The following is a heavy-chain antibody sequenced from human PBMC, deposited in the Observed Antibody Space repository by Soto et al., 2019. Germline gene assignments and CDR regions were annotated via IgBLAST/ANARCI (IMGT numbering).Heavy chain of an antibody. Sequence: PGGSLRLSCSASGFTFSSYAMHWVRQAPGKGLEYVSAISSNGGSTYYADSVKGRFTISRDNSKNTLYLQMSSLRAEDTAVYYCVKAREPYYDSNPPDFDYWGQGTLVTVSS. D-gene: IGHD3-22*01. CDR2: ISSNGGST. CDR1: GFTFSSYA. J-gene: IGHJ4*02. CDR3: VKAREPYYDSNPPDFDY. V-gene: IGHV3-64D*08.